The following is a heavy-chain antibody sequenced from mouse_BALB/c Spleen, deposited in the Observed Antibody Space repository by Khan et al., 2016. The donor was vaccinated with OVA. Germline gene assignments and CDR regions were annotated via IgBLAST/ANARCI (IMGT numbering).Heavy chain of an antibody. V-gene: IGHV5-9-1*01. CDR1: GFTFSSYA. CDR2: ISSRGSYT. Sequence: EVELVESGGGLVKPGGSLKLSCAASGFTFSSYAMSWVRQTPEKRLEWVATISSRGSYTFYPDSVKGRFTISRDNANNTLYLQLSSLRSEDTAIYYCGYGSSYFDYWGQGTTLTVSS. J-gene: IGHJ2*01. D-gene: IGHD1-1*01. CDR3: GYGSSYFDY.